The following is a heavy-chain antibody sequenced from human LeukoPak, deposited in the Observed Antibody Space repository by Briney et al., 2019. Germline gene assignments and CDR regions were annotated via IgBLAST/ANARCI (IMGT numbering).Heavy chain of an antibody. D-gene: IGHD3-10*01. CDR1: GGSISSGSYY. V-gene: IGHV4-61*02. CDR2: IYTSGST. Sequence: PSQTLSLTCTVSGGSISSGSYYWSWIRQPAGKGLEWIGRIYTSGSTNYNPALKSRVTISVDTSKNQFSLKVSSVTAADTAVYYCARDYGSGTQQGFDYWGQGTLVTVSS. CDR3: ARDYGSGTQQGFDY. J-gene: IGHJ4*02.